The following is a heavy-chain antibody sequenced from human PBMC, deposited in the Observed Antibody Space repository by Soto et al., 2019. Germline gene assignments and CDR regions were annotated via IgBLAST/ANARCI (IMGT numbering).Heavy chain of an antibody. CDR1: GFTFSSCA. CDR3: ARGSYDFWSGYQNIDY. J-gene: IGHJ4*02. D-gene: IGHD3-3*01. Sequence: PGGSLRLSCAASGFTFSSCAMSWVRQAPGKGLEWVSAISGSGGSTYYADSVKGRFTISRDNSKNTLYLQMDSLRAEDTAVYYCARGSYDFWSGYQNIDYWGQGTLVTVSS. CDR2: ISGSGGST. V-gene: IGHV3-23*01.